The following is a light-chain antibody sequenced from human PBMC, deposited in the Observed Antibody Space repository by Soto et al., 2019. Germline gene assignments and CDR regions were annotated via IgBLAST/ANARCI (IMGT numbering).Light chain of an antibody. Sequence: DIQMTQSPSTLSASVGDRVTITCRASQSISSWLAWYQQKPGKAPKLLIYDASSLESGVPSRFSGSGSGTEFTLTTSSLQSEDFAVYYCQHYNSYSEAFGQGTKVDIK. CDR3: QHYNSYSEA. V-gene: IGKV1-5*01. J-gene: IGKJ1*01. CDR2: DAS. CDR1: QSISSW.